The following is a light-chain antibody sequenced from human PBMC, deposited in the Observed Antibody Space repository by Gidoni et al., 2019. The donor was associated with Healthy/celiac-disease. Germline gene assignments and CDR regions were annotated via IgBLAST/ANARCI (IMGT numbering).Light chain of an antibody. CDR2: LGS. CDR3: MQALQTPPT. Sequence: IVMTQSPLSLPVTPGEPASISCRSSQSLLHSNGYNYLDWYLQKPGQSPQLLIYLGSNRASGVPDRFSGSGSGTDFTLKISRVEAEDVGVYYCMQALQTPPTFGQETKVEIK. J-gene: IGKJ1*01. CDR1: QSLLHSNGYNY. V-gene: IGKV2-28*01.